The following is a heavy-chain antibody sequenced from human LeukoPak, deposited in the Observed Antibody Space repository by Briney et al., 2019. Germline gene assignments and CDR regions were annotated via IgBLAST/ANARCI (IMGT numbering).Heavy chain of an antibody. CDR3: ARGYYSSSRFDS. J-gene: IGHJ4*02. CDR2: VNSDGSTT. D-gene: IGHD6-13*01. Sequence: GGSLRLSCAASGFPFSNYWMHWVRQAPGKGLVWGSRVNSDGSTTNYADSVKGRFTISRDNAENTLYRRVNSLRPEDPAVYYCARGYYSSSRFDSWGQGTLVTASS. CDR1: GFPFSNYW. V-gene: IGHV3-74*01.